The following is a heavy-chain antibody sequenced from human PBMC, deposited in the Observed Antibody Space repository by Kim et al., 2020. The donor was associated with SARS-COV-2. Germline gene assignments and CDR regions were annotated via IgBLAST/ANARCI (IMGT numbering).Heavy chain of an antibody. Sequence: SETLSLTCTVSGGSVSSGSYYWSWIRQPPGKGLEWIGYIYYSGSTNYNPSLKSRVTISVDTSKNQFSLKLSSVTAADTAVYYCASSGAVSGESYYDFWSGLYFDSWGQGTLVTVSS. D-gene: IGHD3-3*01. CDR3: ASSGAVSGESYYDFWSGLYFDS. CDR2: IYYSGST. J-gene: IGHJ4*02. V-gene: IGHV4-61*01. CDR1: GGSVSSGSYY.